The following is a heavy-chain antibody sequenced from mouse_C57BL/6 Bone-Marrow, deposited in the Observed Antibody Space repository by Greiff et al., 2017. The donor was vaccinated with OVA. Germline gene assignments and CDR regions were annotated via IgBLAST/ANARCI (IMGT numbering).Heavy chain of an antibody. CDR3: AREVTTVVAPYYYAMDY. Sequence: VQLQQSGAELARPGASVKLSCKASGYTFTSYGISWVKQRTGQGLEWIGEIYPRSGNTYYNEKFKGKATLTADKSSSTAYMELRSLTSVDSAVYFCAREVTTVVAPYYYAMDYWGQGTSVTVSS. CDR2: IYPRSGNT. V-gene: IGHV1-81*01. CDR1: GYTFTSYG. D-gene: IGHD1-1*01. J-gene: IGHJ4*01.